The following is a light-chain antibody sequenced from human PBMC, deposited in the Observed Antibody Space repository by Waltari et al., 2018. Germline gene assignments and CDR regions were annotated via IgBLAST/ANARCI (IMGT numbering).Light chain of an antibody. J-gene: IGKJ1*01. CDR3: QHYVRLPAT. CDR1: QRVGRS. CDR2: GAS. Sequence: EIVLTQSPGTLSLSQGERATLSCRASQRVGRSLAWYQQIPGQAPRLLIYGASSRATGIPDRFSGSGSGTDFSLTISRLEPEDFAVYFCQHYVRLPATFGQGTKVAI. V-gene: IGKV3-20*01.